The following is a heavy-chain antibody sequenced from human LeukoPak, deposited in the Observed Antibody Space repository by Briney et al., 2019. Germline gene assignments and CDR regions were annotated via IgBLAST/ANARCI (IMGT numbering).Heavy chain of an antibody. V-gene: IGHV1-46*04. D-gene: IGHD1-26*01. Sequence: ASVKVSCKASGYTFTTYYLHWVRQAPGQGLEWMGIINPNAGDTGYARKLLGRVTMTRDTSTSTVYMELSSLRSEDTAIYYCARGEGYRVGAWWYFDYWGQGTPVTVSS. J-gene: IGHJ4*02. CDR1: GYTFTTYY. CDR2: INPNAGDT. CDR3: ARGEGYRVGAWWYFDY.